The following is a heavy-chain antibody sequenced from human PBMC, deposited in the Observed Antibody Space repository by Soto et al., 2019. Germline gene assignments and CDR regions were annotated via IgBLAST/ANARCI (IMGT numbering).Heavy chain of an antibody. D-gene: IGHD3-16*01. J-gene: IGHJ4*02. CDR3: AKEERGLRLGELTFDY. CDR2: ISGSGGST. Sequence: EVQLLESGGGLVQPGGSLRLSCAASGFTFSSYAMSWVRQAPGKGLEWVSAISGSGGSTYYADSGKGWFTFSRDNPKNTQYLQMNSLRAEDTAVYYCAKEERGLRLGELTFDYWGQGTLVTVSS. CDR1: GFTFSSYA. V-gene: IGHV3-23*01.